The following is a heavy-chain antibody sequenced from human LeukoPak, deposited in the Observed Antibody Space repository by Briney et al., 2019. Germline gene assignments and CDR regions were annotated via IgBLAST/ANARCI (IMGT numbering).Heavy chain of an antibody. CDR2: ISGSGGST. CDR3: AKAPGSSSITCYRNDY. J-gene: IGHJ4*02. CDR1: GFTFSSYA. D-gene: IGHD2-2*01. Sequence: GGSLRLSCAASGFTFSSYAMSWVRQAPGKGLEWVSAISGSGGSTYYADSVEGRFTISRDNSKNTLYLQMNSLRAEDTAVYYCAKAPGSSSITCYRNDYWGQGTLVTVSS. V-gene: IGHV3-23*01.